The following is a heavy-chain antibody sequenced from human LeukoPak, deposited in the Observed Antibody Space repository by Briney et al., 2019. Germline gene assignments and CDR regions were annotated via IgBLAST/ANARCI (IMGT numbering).Heavy chain of an antibody. Sequence: SETLSLTCAVSGGSISSYYWSWIRQPPGKGLEWIGYIYYSGSTNYNPSLKSRVTISVDTSKNQFSLKLSSVTAADTAVYYCTRRRYFDYWGQGTLVTVSS. V-gene: IGHV4-59*01. CDR1: GGSISSYY. J-gene: IGHJ4*02. CDR3: TRRRYFDY. CDR2: IYYSGST.